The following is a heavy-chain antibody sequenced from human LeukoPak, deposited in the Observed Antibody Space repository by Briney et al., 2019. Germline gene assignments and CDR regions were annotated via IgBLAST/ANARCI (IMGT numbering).Heavy chain of an antibody. CDR1: GFTFSTSA. CDR3: AKSRYDSSGLFDY. J-gene: IGHJ4*02. V-gene: IGHV3-23*01. Sequence: GGSLRLSCEVFGFTFSTSAMSWVRQAPGKGLEWVSGIRASDDTTYYVDSVKGRFTVSRDNSKNTLYLQMNSLRAEDTAVYYCAKSRYDSSGLFDYWGQGTLVTVSS. D-gene: IGHD3-22*01. CDR2: IRASDDTT.